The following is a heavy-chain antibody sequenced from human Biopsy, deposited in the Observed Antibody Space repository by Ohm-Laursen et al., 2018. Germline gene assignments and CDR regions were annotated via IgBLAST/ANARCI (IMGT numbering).Heavy chain of an antibody. V-gene: IGHV3-9*01. CDR1: GFIFDDYD. CDR3: VKDRGGARASFHY. D-gene: IGHD3-16*01. J-gene: IGHJ4*02. CDR2: INRDSDTA. Sequence: SLRLSCSASGFIFDDYDMHWVRQAPGKGLEWVSRINRDSDTADYVDSVRGRFTISRDNARKTLFLQMNSFRPEDTALYYCVKDRGGARASFHYWGQGIRVAVSS.